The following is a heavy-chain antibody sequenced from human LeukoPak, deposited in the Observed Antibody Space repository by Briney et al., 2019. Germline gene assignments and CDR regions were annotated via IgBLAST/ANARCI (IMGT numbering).Heavy chain of an antibody. D-gene: IGHD3-16*01. CDR1: GYTFTSYY. CDR3: AREWARLGELID. Sequence: ASVKVSCKASGYTFTSYYMHWVRQAPGQGLEWMGIINPSSGSTSYAQKFQGRVTMTTDTSTSTAYMELRSLRSDDTAVYYCAREWARLGELIDWGQGTLVTVSS. J-gene: IGHJ4*02. V-gene: IGHV1-46*01. CDR2: INPSSGST.